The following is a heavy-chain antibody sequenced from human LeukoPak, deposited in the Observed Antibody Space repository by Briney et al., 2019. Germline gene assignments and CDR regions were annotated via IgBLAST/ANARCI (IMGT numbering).Heavy chain of an antibody. J-gene: IGHJ4*02. V-gene: IGHV3-53*01. D-gene: IGHD5/OR15-5a*01. Sequence: GGSLRLSCAASGFTVSSNYMTWVRQAPGQGLEWVSVIYFGGTTYYADSVKGRFTISRDNSKNTVYLQTNSLRVEDTAVYYCARGDGVYVYWGQGTLVTVSS. CDR1: GFTVSSNY. CDR3: ARGDGVYVY. CDR2: IYFGGTT.